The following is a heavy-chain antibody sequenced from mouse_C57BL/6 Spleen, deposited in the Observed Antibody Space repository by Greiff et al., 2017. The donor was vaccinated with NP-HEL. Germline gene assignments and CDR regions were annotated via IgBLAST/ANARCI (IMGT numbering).Heavy chain of an antibody. J-gene: IGHJ2*01. CDR3: TRDGNYVRGYFDY. Sequence: EVKLVESGEGLVKPGGSLKLSCAASGFTFSSYAMSWVRQTPEKRLEWVAYISSGGDYIYYADTVKGRFTISRDNARNTLYLQMSSLKSEDTAMYYCTRDGNYVRGYFDYWGQGTTLTVSS. D-gene: IGHD2-1*01. V-gene: IGHV5-9-1*02. CDR2: ISSGGDYI. CDR1: GFTFSSYA.